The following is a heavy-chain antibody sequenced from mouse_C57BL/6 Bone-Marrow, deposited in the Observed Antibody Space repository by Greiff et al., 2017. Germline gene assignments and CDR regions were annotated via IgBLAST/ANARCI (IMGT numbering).Heavy chain of an antibody. V-gene: IGHV5-6*01. J-gene: IGHJ2*01. CDR3: ARQGGPLDYSNYRDYFDY. CDR2: ISSGGSYT. CDR1: GFTFSSYG. Sequence: DVQLVESGGDLVKPGGSLKLSCAASGFTFSSYGMSWVRQTPDKRLEWVATISSGGSYTYYPDSVKGRFTISRDNAKNTLYLQMSSLKSEDTAMYYCARQGGPLDYSNYRDYFDYWGQGTTLTVSS. D-gene: IGHD2-5*01.